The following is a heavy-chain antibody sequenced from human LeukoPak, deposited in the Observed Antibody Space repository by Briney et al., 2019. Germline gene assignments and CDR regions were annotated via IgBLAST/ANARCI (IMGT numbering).Heavy chain of an antibody. CDR2: IYSGGST. CDR3: ARDSETETGWYYYGMDV. Sequence: PGGSLRVSCAASGFTVSSNYMNWVRQAPGKGLEWVSVIYSGGSTYYADSVKGRFTISRDNSKNTVYLQMNSLRVEDSAVYYCARDSETETGWYYYGMDVWGQGTTVTVPS. D-gene: IGHD1-1*01. J-gene: IGHJ6*02. V-gene: IGHV3-53*01. CDR1: GFTVSSNY.